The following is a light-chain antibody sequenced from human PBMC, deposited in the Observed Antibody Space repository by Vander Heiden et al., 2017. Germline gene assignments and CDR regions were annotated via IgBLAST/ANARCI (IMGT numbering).Light chain of an antibody. CDR2: RDF. V-gene: IGLV1-47*01. Sequence: QSALPHPPSASGTPGPRVTLSCSGSSSNVGSNSVYWYQHLPGTAPKLLIYRDFQRPSGVPDRFSASKSGTSASLAISGLRSEDEAHYYCAAWDDSLSVVFGGGTKLTVL. CDR1: SSNVGSNS. CDR3: AAWDDSLSVV. J-gene: IGLJ2*01.